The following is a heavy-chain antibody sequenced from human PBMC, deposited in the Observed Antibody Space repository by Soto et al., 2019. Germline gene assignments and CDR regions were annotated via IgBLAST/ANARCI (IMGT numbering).Heavy chain of an antibody. Sequence: QVQLVQSGDEVQKSGASVKVSCEASGYIFTGYYIHWMRQAPGQGLEWMGWISPKSGATNLAQKFKGSVTLTRDTSITTAYMELTRLTSADTALYYCARGSPRMGALPTYWGQGTLLTVSS. CDR1: GYIFTGYY. CDR3: ARGSPRMGALPTY. CDR2: ISPKSGAT. D-gene: IGHD1-26*01. J-gene: IGHJ4*02. V-gene: IGHV1-2*02.